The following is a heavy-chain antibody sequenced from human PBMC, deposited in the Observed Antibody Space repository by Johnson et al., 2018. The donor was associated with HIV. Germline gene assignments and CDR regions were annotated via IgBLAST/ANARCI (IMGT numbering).Heavy chain of an antibody. CDR2: ISGSGGST. CDR3: AKTRPDPYDYVWGDAFDS. V-gene: IGHV3-23*04. Sequence: EVQLVESGGGLVQPGGSLRLSCAASGFTFSSYAMSWVRQAPGKGLEWVSAISGSGGSTYYADSVKGRFTISRDNSKNTLYLQMNSLRAEDTAVYYCAKTRPDPYDYVWGDAFDSWGQGTMVTVSS. D-gene: IGHD3-16*01. J-gene: IGHJ3*02. CDR1: GFTFSSYA.